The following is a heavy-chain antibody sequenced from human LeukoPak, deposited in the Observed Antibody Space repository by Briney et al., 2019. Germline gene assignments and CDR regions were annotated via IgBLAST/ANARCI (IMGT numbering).Heavy chain of an antibody. CDR1: GGSISTYY. D-gene: IGHD3-22*01. CDR3: ARGGRYYDSRGYHREYYFDF. J-gene: IGHJ4*02. CDR2: IYNSGNT. V-gene: IGHV4-59*01. Sequence: SQTLSLTCSVSGGSISTYYWSWIRQPPGKGLEWIGYIYNSGNTNYNPPLRSRVTISVDTSNNQFSLRLSSVTAADTAVYYCARGGRYYDSRGYHREYYFDFWGQGTLVTVSS.